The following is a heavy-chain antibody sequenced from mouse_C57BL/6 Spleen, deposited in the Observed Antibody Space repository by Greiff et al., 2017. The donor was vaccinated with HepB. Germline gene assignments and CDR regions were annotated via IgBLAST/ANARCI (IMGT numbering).Heavy chain of an antibody. CDR3: ARNLSTTLVAPGAY. Sequence: QVQLQQSGAELVKPGASVKISCKASGYAFSSYWMNWVKQRPGKGLEWIGQIYPGDGDTNYNGKFKGKATLTADKSSSTAYMQLSSLTSEDSAVYFCARNLSTTLVAPGAYWGQGTLVTVSA. CDR2: IYPGDGDT. CDR1: GYAFSSYW. V-gene: IGHV1-80*01. J-gene: IGHJ3*01. D-gene: IGHD1-1*01.